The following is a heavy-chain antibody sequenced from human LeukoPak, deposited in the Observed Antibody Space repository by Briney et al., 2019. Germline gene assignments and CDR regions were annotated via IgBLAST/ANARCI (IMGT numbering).Heavy chain of an antibody. J-gene: IGHJ4*02. CDR2: IYYSGST. CDR1: GGSISSSSYY. D-gene: IGHD3-22*01. CDR3: ARQPRLHYYDSSGYREGFDY. Sequence: SETLSLTCTVSGGSISSSSYYWGWIRQPPGKGLEWIGSIYYSGSTYYNPSLKSRVTISVNTSKNQFSLKLSSVTAADTAVYYCARQPRLHYYDSSGYREGFDYWGQGTLVTVSS. V-gene: IGHV4-39*01.